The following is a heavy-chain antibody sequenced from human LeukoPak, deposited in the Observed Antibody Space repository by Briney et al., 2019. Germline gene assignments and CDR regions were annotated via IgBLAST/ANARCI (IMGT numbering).Heavy chain of an antibody. V-gene: IGHV3-23*01. J-gene: IGHJ3*02. CDR2: ISGSGGST. D-gene: IGHD5-18*01. CDR3: AKLNVDTAMVMGAFDI. CDR1: GFTFSSYG. Sequence: GGSLRLSCAASGFTFSSYGMSWVRQAPGKGLEWVSAISGSGGSTYYADSVKGRFTISRDNSKNTLYLQMNSLRAEDTAVYYCAKLNVDTAMVMGAFDIWGQGTMVTVSS.